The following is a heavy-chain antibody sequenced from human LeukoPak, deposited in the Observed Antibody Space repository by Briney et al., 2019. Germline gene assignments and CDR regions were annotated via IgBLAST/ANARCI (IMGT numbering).Heavy chain of an antibody. Sequence: SVKVSCKASGGTFSSYAISWVRQSPGQGLEWMGGIIPIFGTANYAQKFQGRVTITADESTSTAYMELSSLRSEDTAVYYCATRERYSSSDPFDYWGQGTLVTVSS. D-gene: IGHD6-6*01. J-gene: IGHJ4*02. CDR3: ATRERYSSSDPFDY. CDR2: IIPIFGTA. V-gene: IGHV1-69*13. CDR1: GGTFSSYA.